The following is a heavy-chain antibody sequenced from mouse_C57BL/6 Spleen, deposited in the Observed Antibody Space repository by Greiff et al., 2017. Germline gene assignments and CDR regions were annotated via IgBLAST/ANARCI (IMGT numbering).Heavy chain of an antibody. D-gene: IGHD2-3*01. J-gene: IGHJ3*01. Sequence: EVHLVESEGGLVQPGSSMKLSCTASGFTFSDYYMAWVRQVPEKGLEWVANINYDGSSTYYLDSLKSRFIISRDNAKNILYLQMSSLKSEDTATYYCARGYDGYSWFAYWGQGTLVTVSA. CDR3: ARGYDGYSWFAY. CDR2: INYDGSST. CDR1: GFTFSDYY. V-gene: IGHV5-16*01.